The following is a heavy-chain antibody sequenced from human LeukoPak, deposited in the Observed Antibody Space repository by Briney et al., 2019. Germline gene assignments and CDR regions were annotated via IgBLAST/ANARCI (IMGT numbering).Heavy chain of an antibody. CDR1: GGSISSGGYY. CDR3: ARELGRNFDY. Sequence: PSETLSLTCTVSGGSISSGGYYWSWIRQHPGKGLEWIGYIYYSGSTYYNPSLKSRVTISVDTSKNQFSLKLSSVTAADAVVYYCARELGRNFDYLGQGTLVTVSS. J-gene: IGHJ4*02. CDR2: IYYSGST. V-gene: IGHV4-31*03. D-gene: IGHD7-27*01.